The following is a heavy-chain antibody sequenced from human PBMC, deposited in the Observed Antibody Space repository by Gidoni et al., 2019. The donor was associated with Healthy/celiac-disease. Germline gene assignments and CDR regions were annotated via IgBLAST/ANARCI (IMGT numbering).Heavy chain of an antibody. CDR2: INHSGST. J-gene: IGHJ4*02. V-gene: IGHV4-34*01. D-gene: IGHD6-13*01. CDR1: GGSFSGYY. Sequence: QVQLQQWGAGLLTPSETLSLPCAVYGGSFSGYYWSWIRQPPGKGLEWIGEINHSGSTNYNPSLKSRVTISVDTSKNQFSLKLSSVTAADTAVYYCARGPGIAAAPTGFDYWGQGTLVTVSS. CDR3: ARGPGIAAAPTGFDY.